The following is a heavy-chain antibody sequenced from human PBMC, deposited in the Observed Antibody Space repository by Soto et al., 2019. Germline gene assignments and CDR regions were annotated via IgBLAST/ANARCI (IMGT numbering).Heavy chain of an antibody. Sequence: ASVKVSCKASGYTFTSYYMHWVRQAPGQGLEWMGIINPSGGSTSYAQKFQGRVTMTRDTSTSTVYMELSSLRSEDTAVYYCARDTNYSSSSGLGVSWFDPWGQGTPVTV. CDR2: INPSGGST. CDR3: ARDTNYSSSSGLGVSWFDP. CDR1: GYTFTSYY. J-gene: IGHJ5*02. V-gene: IGHV1-46*01. D-gene: IGHD6-6*01.